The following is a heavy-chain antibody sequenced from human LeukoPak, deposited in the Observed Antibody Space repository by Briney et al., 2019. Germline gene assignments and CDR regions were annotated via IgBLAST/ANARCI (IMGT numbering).Heavy chain of an antibody. CDR3: AKGEGEVLRFLEWFDHYYYGMDV. CDR1: GFTFSSYA. CDR2: ISGSGGST. J-gene: IGHJ6*02. V-gene: IGHV3-23*01. Sequence: GGSLRLSCVASGFTFSSYAMSWVRQAPGKGLEWVSAISGSGGSTYYADSVKGRFTISRDNSKNTLYLQMNSLRAEDTAVYYCAKGEGEVLRFLEWFDHYYYGMDVWGQGTTVTVSS. D-gene: IGHD3-3*01.